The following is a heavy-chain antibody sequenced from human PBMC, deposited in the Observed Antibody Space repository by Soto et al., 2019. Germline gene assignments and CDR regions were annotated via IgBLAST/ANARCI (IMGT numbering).Heavy chain of an antibody. CDR3: ARFYYYSSGYLPSPYYYYYGMDV. Sequence: EVQLVESGGGLVQPGGSLRLSCAASGFTFSSYWMSWVRQAPGKGLEWVANIKQDGSEKYYVDSVKGRFTISRDNAKNSMYLPTNSLRSEETAVYYGARFYYYSSGYLPSPYYYYYGMDVWGQGTTVTVSS. V-gene: IGHV3-7*04. CDR1: GFTFSSYW. D-gene: IGHD3-22*01. J-gene: IGHJ6*02. CDR2: IKQDGSEK.